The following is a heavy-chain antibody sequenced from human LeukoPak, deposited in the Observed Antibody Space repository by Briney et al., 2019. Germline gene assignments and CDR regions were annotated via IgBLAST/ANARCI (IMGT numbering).Heavy chain of an antibody. J-gene: IGHJ4*02. CDR3: ASHDRWELPGLIY. D-gene: IGHD1-26*01. Sequence: SETLSLTCTVSGYSISSGYYWGWIRQPPGKGLEWIGSIYYSGSTYYNPSLKSRVTISVDTSKNQFSLKLSSVTAADTAVYYCASHDRWELPGLIYWGQGTLVTVSS. CDR2: IYYSGST. CDR1: GYSISSGYY. V-gene: IGHV4-38-2*02.